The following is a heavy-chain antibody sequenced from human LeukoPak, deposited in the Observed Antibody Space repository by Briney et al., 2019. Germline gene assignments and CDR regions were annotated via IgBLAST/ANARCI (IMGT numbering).Heavy chain of an antibody. J-gene: IGHJ4*02. D-gene: IGHD6-13*01. CDR2: ISSNFSYI. Sequence: PGGSLRLSCAASGFTFSTYSMNWVRQALGKGLEWVSSISSNFSYIHYADSVKGRFTISRDNAKNSLYLQMSSLRAEDTAVYYCARRNPGYSSSWYLNDYWGQGTLVTVSS. CDR1: GFTFSTYS. CDR3: ARRNPGYSSSWYLNDY. V-gene: IGHV3-21*01.